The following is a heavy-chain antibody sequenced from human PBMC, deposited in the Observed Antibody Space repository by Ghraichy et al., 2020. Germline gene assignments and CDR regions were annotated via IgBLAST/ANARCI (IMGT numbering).Heavy chain of an antibody. CDR1: GFTFSSYW. Sequence: GGSLRLSCAASGFTFSSYWMSWVRQAPGKGLEWVANIKQDGSEKYYVDSVKGRFTISRDNAKNSLYLQMNSLRAEDTAVYYCARDFYQLADTFDYWGQGTLVTVSS. CDR2: IKQDGSEK. J-gene: IGHJ4*02. D-gene: IGHD6-6*01. CDR3: ARDFYQLADTFDY. V-gene: IGHV3-7*01.